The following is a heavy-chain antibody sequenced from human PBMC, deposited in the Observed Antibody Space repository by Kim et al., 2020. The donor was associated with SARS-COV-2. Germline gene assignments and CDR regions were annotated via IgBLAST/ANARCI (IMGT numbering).Heavy chain of an antibody. V-gene: IGHV5-10-1*01. J-gene: IGHJ4*02. Sequence: DSSPPYSPSFQGHVTISADKSINTAYLEWSSLKASDTAIYYCARGTDYDYWGQGTLVTVSS. CDR3: ARGTDYDY. CDR2: DSSP. D-gene: IGHD4-17*01.